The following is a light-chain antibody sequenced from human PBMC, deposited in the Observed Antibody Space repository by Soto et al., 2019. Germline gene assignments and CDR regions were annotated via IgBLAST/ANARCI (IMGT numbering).Light chain of an antibody. CDR1: QNISSY. Sequence: DIQMTQSPSSLSASVGDRVTITCRASQNISSYLNWYPQKPGKAPKLLISAASSLQSGVPSRFSGSGSGTDFTLTISSLQPEDFATYYCQQSYSTPYTFGQGTKLEIK. CDR2: AAS. CDR3: QQSYSTPYT. J-gene: IGKJ2*01. V-gene: IGKV1-39*01.